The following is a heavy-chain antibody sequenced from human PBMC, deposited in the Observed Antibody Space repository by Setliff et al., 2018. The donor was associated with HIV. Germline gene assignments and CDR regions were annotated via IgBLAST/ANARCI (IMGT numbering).Heavy chain of an antibody. J-gene: IGHJ4*02. CDR1: GFSFSNAW. D-gene: IGHD6-19*01. CDR2: IKSKTDGGTT. V-gene: IGHV3-15*01. CDR3: STDLPSSGFFPDY. Sequence: GGSLRLSCAASGFSFSNAWMSWVRQAPGKGLEWVGRIKSKTDGGTTHYAAPVNGRFTISRDDSKNTLYLQMNSLKTEDTAVYYCSTDLPSSGFFPDYWGQGTLVTVSS.